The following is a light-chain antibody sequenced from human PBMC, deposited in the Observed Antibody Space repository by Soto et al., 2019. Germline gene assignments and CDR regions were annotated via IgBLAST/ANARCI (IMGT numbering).Light chain of an antibody. CDR1: QSISSW. V-gene: IGKV1-5*03. J-gene: IGKJ1*01. Sequence: DIQMTQSPSTLSASVGDRVTITCRASQSISSWLAWYQQKPGKAPKLLIYKASSLESGVPSRFSGSGSGTEFPLTISSLQPYEFATYYCQQYNSYWTFGQGTKVEIK. CDR2: KAS. CDR3: QQYNSYWT.